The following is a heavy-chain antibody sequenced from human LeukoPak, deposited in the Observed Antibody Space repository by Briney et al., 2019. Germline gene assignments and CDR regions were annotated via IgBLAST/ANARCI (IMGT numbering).Heavy chain of an antibody. Sequence: GGSLRLSCAASDFTFGSYAMSWVRQAPGEGLEWVSVTSGSDDSTHYADSVKGRFIISRDNSKNTLYLQMNSLRVEDTAVYYCTKDIITGFSSGWYFAYWGQGTLVTVSS. CDR3: TKDIITGFSSGWYFAY. V-gene: IGHV3-23*01. J-gene: IGHJ4*02. D-gene: IGHD6-13*01. CDR1: DFTFGSYA. CDR2: TSGSDDST.